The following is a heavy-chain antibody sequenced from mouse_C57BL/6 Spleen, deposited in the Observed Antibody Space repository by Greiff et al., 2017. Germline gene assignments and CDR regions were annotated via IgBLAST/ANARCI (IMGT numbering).Heavy chain of an antibody. D-gene: IGHD3-2*02. CDR2: ISDGGSYT. V-gene: IGHV5-4*01. Sequence: DVQLVESGGGLVKPGGSLKLSCAASGFTFSSYAMSWVRQTPEKRLEWVATISDGGSYTYYPDNVKGRFTISRDNAKNNLYLQMSHLKSEDTAMYYCAREGSSGYVGAMDYWGQGTSVTVSS. CDR3: AREGSSGYVGAMDY. J-gene: IGHJ4*01. CDR1: GFTFSSYA.